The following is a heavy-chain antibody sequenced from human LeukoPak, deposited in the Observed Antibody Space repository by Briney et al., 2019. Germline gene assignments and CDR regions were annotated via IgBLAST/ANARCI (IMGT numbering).Heavy chain of an antibody. J-gene: IGHJ6*03. CDR2: INPNSGGT. V-gene: IGHV1-2*02. Sequence: GASVKVSCKASGYTFTGYYMHWVRQAPGQGLEWMGWINPNSGGTNYAQKFQGRVTMTRDTSISTAYMELSRLTSADTAVYYCARHHPRNSSSWYFGYYYYNYMDVWGKGTTVTASS. CDR3: ARHHPRNSSSWYFGYYYYNYMDV. D-gene: IGHD6-13*01. CDR1: GYTFTGYY.